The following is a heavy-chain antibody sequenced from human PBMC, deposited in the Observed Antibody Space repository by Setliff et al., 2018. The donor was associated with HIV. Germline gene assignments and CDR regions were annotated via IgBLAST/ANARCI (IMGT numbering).Heavy chain of an antibody. V-gene: IGHV4-39*07. CDR3: AREVRYYYYMDV. Sequence: SETLSLTCTVSGGTINRSGYYWGWIRQPPGKGLEWIGSIYYSGSTYYTGNTYYNPSFKRRVTISVDTSKNQFSLKLSSVTAADTAVYYCAREVRYYYYMDVWGKGTTVTVSS. CDR1: GGTINRSGYY. D-gene: IGHD4-4*01. J-gene: IGHJ6*03. CDR2: IYYSGST.